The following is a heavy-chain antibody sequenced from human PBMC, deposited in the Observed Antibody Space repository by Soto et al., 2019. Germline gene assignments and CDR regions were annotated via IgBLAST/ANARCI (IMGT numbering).Heavy chain of an antibody. V-gene: IGHV1-3*01. Sequence: ASVKVSCKASGYTFTSYAMHWVRQAPGQRLEWMGWINAGNGNTKYSQKFQGRVTITRDTSASTAYMELSSLRSDDTAVYYCASDTMAYCGGDCYPNWFDPWGQGTLVTVSS. CDR1: GYTFTSYA. D-gene: IGHD2-21*02. CDR3: ASDTMAYCGGDCYPNWFDP. J-gene: IGHJ5*02. CDR2: INAGNGNT.